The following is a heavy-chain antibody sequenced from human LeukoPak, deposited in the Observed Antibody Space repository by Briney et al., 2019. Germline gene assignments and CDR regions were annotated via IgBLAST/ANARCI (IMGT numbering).Heavy chain of an antibody. CDR3: ARSTTVTTFSKYYFDY. D-gene: IGHD4-17*01. V-gene: IGHV3-48*01. CDR2: ISSSSSPI. CDR1: GFTFSSYS. J-gene: IGHJ4*02. Sequence: PGGSLRLSCAASGFTFSSYSMDWVRQAPGKGLEWVSYISSSSSPIYYADSVKGRFAISRDNAKNSLYLQMNSLGAEDTAVYYCARSTTVTTFSKYYFDYWGQGTLVTVSS.